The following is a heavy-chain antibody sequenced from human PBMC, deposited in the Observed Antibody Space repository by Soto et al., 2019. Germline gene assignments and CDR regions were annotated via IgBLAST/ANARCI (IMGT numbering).Heavy chain of an antibody. CDR2: ISSSSSYI. V-gene: IGHV3-21*01. CDR1: GFTFSSYS. Sequence: EVQLVESGGGLVKPGGSLRLSCAASGFTFSSYSMNWVRQAPGKGLEWVSSISSSSSYIYYADSVKGRFTISRDNAKNSLYLQMNSLRAEDTAVYYCARDFPTRFLEWLPGNWFDPWGQGTLVTVSS. J-gene: IGHJ5*02. CDR3: ARDFPTRFLEWLPGNWFDP. D-gene: IGHD3-3*01.